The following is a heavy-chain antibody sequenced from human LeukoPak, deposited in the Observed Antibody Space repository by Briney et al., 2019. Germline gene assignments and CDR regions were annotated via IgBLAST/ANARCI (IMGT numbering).Heavy chain of an antibody. D-gene: IGHD2-2*01. CDR3: ARVGGERYCSSTSCYVGRYFDY. V-gene: IGHV4-59*01. CDR1: GGSISSYY. CDR2: IYYSGST. J-gene: IGHJ4*02. Sequence: SETLSLTCTVSGGSISSYYWSWIRQPPGKGLEWIGYIYYSGSTNYNPSLKSRVTISVDTSKNQFSLKLSSVTAADTAVYYCARVGGERYCSSTSCYVGRYFDYWGQGTLVTVSS.